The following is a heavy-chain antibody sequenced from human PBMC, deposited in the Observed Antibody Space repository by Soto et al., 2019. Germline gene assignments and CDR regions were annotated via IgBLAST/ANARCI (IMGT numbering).Heavy chain of an antibody. CDR1: GFGFSSYA. Sequence: EVQLLESGGGSVQPGGSLRLSCAASGFGFSSYAMSWVRQAPGKGPEWVSGISASGRNTYYADSVKGRSTISRDNSKNMLYLQMNNLRAEDMALYYCGKDPNGDFVGAFDFWGQGTMVTVSS. CDR3: GKDPNGDFVGAFDF. CDR2: ISASGRNT. J-gene: IGHJ3*01. V-gene: IGHV3-23*01. D-gene: IGHD4-17*01.